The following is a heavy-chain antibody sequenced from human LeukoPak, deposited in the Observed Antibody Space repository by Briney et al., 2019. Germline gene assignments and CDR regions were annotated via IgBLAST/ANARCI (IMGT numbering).Heavy chain of an antibody. CDR3: ARGAAVRYSGYDSDY. D-gene: IGHD5-12*01. J-gene: IGHJ4*02. CDR2: IYYSGST. V-gene: IGHV4-59*01. Sequence: PSETLSLTCTVSGGSISSYYWSWIRQPPGKGLEWIGYIYYSGSTNYNPSLKSRVTIPVDTSKNQFSLKLSSVTAADTAVYYCARGAAVRYSGYDSDYWGQGTLVTVSS. CDR1: GGSISSYY.